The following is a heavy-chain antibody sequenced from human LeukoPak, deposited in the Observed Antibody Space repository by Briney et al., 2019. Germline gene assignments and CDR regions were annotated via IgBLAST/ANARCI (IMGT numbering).Heavy chain of an antibody. V-gene: IGHV3-74*01. CDR1: GFTFSSYW. J-gene: IGHJ4*02. CDR2: TNSDGNST. Sequence: GGSLRLSCAASGFTFSSYWMHWVRQPPGKGLVWVSRTNSDGNSTRYADSVEGRFTISRDNAKNTLYLQMNSLRAEDTAVYYCARNHQADYWGQGILVTVSS. CDR3: ARNHQADY. D-gene: IGHD2-2*01.